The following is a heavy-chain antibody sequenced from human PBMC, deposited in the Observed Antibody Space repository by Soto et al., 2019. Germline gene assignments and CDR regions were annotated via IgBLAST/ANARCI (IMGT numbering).Heavy chain of an antibody. J-gene: IGHJ5*02. CDR1: GDSVSSNSAA. V-gene: IGHV6-1*01. CDR3: ARKLMYSSSWEGWFDP. D-gene: IGHD6-13*01. CDR2: TYYRSKWYN. Sequence: SQTLSLTCAISGDSVSSNSAAWNWIRQSPSRGLEWLGRTYYRSKWYNDYAVSVKSRITINPDTSKNQFSLQLNSVTPEDTAVYYCARKLMYSSSWEGWFDPCGQGTMVTVFS.